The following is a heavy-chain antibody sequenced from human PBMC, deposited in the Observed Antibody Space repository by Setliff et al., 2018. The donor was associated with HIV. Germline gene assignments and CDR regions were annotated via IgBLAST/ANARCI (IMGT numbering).Heavy chain of an antibody. CDR3: SRDVLTNNYYYYGMDV. CDR1: GFNFGEYA. Sequence: GGSLRLSCSASGFNFGEYALSWVRQAPGKGLEWVAFIRTKAYSGTTEYAASVKDRFTISRDDSKSIAYLQMNSLKTEDSAVYYCSRDVLTNNYYYYGMDVWGQGTTVTVS. D-gene: IGHD4-4*01. J-gene: IGHJ6*02. V-gene: IGHV3-49*04. CDR2: IRTKAYSGTT.